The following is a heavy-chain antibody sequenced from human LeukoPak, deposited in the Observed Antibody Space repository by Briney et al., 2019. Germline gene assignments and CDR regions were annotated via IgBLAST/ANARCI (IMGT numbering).Heavy chain of an antibody. CDR1: GFTFSSYG. CDR3: VRDQTTVTTFVLGYFDY. CDR2: ISGSGGST. J-gene: IGHJ4*02. D-gene: IGHD4-17*01. V-gene: IGHV3-23*01. Sequence: GGSLRLSCAASGFTFSSYGMSWVRQAPGKGLEWVSAISGSGGSTYYADSVKGRFTISRDNSKNTLYLQMNSLRAEDTAVYYCVRDQTTVTTFVLGYFDYWGQGTLVTVSS.